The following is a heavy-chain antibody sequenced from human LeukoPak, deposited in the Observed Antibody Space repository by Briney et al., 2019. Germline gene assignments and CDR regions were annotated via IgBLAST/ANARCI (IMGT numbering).Heavy chain of an antibody. CDR2: ISGNGGST. CDR3: AKNRWAARIIIDAFDI. V-gene: IGHV3-23*01. D-gene: IGHD6-6*01. J-gene: IGHJ3*02. CDR1: GFTFSSYA. Sequence: QSGGSLRLSCAASGFTFSSYAMSWVRQAPGKGLEWVSSISGNGGSTYYAVSVQGRFTISRDNSKNTLYLQMNSLKVEDTAVYYCAKNRWAARIIIDAFDIWGQGTMVTVSS.